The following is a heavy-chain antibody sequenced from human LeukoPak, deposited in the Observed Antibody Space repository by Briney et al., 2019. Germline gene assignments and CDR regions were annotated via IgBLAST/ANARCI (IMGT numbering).Heavy chain of an antibody. CDR2: IIPIFGTA. D-gene: IGHD1-26*01. J-gene: IGHJ4*02. Sequence: ASVKVSCKASGGTFSSYAISWVRQAPGQGLEWMGGIIPIFGTANYAQKFQGRVTITADKSTSTAYMELSSLRSEDTAVYYCARDLRGSYDPYFDYWGQGTLVTVSS. V-gene: IGHV1-69*06. CDR1: GGTFSSYA. CDR3: ARDLRGSYDPYFDY.